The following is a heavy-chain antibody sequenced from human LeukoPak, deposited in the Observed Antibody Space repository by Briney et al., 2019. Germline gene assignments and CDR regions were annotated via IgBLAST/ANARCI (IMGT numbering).Heavy chain of an antibody. D-gene: IGHD5-18*01. V-gene: IGHV3-21*01. CDR2: ITSGSNYI. Sequence: KPGGSLRLSCVASGFTFSSCSMNWVRQAPGKGLEWVSSITSGSNYIYYADSVKGRFTISRDNAKNSLYLQMNSLRAEDTAVYYCARDYVTTYGYVGGVFDYWGQGTLVTVSS. CDR1: GFTFSSCS. J-gene: IGHJ4*02. CDR3: ARDYVTTYGYVGGVFDY.